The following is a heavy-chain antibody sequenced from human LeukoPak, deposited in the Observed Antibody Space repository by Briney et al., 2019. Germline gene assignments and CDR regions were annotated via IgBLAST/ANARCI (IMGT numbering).Heavy chain of an antibody. Sequence: PGRSLRLSCTTSGFTFGDYAMIWVRQAPGKGLEWVGFIRSKAYGGTIEYAASVKGRFTISRDDSKSIAYLQMNSLKIEDTALYYCTRGPIQLWIHNAMDVWGQGTTVTVSS. CDR1: GFTFGDYA. V-gene: IGHV3-49*04. CDR3: TRGPIQLWIHNAMDV. D-gene: IGHD5-18*01. CDR2: IRSKAYGGTI. J-gene: IGHJ6*02.